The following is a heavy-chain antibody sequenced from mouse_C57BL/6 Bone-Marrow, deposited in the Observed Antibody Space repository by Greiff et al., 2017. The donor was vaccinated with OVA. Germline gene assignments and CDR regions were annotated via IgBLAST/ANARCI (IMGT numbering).Heavy chain of an antibody. V-gene: IGHV7-1*01. CDR2: SRNKANDYTT. CDR3: ARDPYYGSSYWYFDV. J-gene: IGHJ1*03. Sequence: EVKLVESGGGLVQSGRSLRLSCAASGFTFSDFYMEWVRQAPGKGLEWIAASRNKANDYTTEYSASVKGRFIVTRDTSQSILYLQMNALRAAATAIYYCARDPYYGSSYWYFDVWGTGTTVTVSS. CDR1: GFTFSDFY. D-gene: IGHD1-1*01.